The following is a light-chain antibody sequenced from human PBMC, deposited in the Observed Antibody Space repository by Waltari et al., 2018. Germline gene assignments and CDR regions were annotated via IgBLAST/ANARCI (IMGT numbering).Light chain of an antibody. CDR2: TGI. Sequence: QTVVTQEPSLSVSPGGTVTLTCALSSGSVSSTSYPTWYQQTPGQPPRTPVDTGISRSSGVPGRFAGSILGNTAARTITGGQADDESDYYCSMYMGSGVWVFGGGTKLTVL. CDR1: SGSVSSTSY. V-gene: IGLV8-61*01. CDR3: SMYMGSGVWV. J-gene: IGLJ3*02.